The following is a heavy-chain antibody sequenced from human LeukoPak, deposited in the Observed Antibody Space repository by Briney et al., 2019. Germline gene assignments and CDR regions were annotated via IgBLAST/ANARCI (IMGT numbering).Heavy chain of an antibody. V-gene: IGHV3-15*01. CDR2: IKSKTDGETT. J-gene: IGHJ5*02. CDR1: GFTFSNAW. CDR3: TTEGSCSGSYTPGYNWFDP. D-gene: IGHD1-26*01. Sequence: GGTLRLSCAASGFTFSNAWMSWVRQAPGKGLQWVGRIKSKTDGETTDYAAPVKGRFTISRDDSKNTLYLQMNSLKTEDTAVYYCTTEGSCSGSYTPGYNWFDPWGQGTLVTVSS.